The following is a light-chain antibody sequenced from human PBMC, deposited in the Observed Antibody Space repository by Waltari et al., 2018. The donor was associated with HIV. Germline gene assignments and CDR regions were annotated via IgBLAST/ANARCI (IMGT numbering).Light chain of an antibody. J-gene: IGKJ4*02. V-gene: IGKV1-39*01. Sequence: DIQMNQSPSSLAASVGDRGIITCQAHQSISKYLDWYQQKTRRAPKLLNYSVFNLQSGVPSRFSVSGSGTDFSLTIISLQPEDFATYYCQQSYSTLVTFGEGTKVEIK. CDR2: SVF. CDR1: QSISKY. CDR3: QQSYSTLVT.